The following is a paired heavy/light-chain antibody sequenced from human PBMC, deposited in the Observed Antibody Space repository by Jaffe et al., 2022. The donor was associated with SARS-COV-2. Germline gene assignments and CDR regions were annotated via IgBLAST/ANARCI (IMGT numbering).Heavy chain of an antibody. D-gene: IGHD2-15*01. CDR1: GFTFDDYA. J-gene: IGHJ4*02. V-gene: IGHV3-9*01. Sequence: EVQLVESGGGLVQPGRSLRLSCAASGFTFDDYAMHWVRQAPGKGLEWVSGISWNSGSIGYADSVKGRFTISRDNAKNSLYLQMNSLRAEDTALYYCAKGEEYCSGGSCYYFDYWGQGTLVTVSS. CDR2: ISWNSGSI. CDR3: AKGEEYCSGGSCYYFDY.
Light chain of an antibody. J-gene: IGKJ3*01. CDR3: QQYGSSPIFT. Sequence: EIVLTQSPGTLSLSPGERATLSCRASQSVSSSYLAWYQQKPGQAPRLLIYGASSRATGIPDRFSGSGSGTDFTLTISRLEPEDFAVYYCQQYGSSPIFTFGPGTKVDIK. V-gene: IGKV3-20*01. CDR1: QSVSSSY. CDR2: GAS.